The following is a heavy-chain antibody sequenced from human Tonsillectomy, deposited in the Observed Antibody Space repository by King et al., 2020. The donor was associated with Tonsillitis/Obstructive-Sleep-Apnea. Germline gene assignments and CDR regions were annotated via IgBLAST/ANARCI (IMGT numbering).Heavy chain of an antibody. D-gene: IGHD2-2*01. CDR3: ARHEVAIVLLPAAISGWFDP. J-gene: IGHJ5*02. V-gene: IGHV4-39*01. CDR2: IYYSGST. Sequence: LQLQESGPGLVKPSETLSLTCTVSGGSISSISYFWGWVRQPPGRGLEWIGSIYYSGSTSYNPSLKSRVTISVDTSKNQFSLKLSSVTAADTAVYYCARHEVAIVLLPAAISGWFDPWGQGTLVTVSS. CDR1: GGSISSISYF.